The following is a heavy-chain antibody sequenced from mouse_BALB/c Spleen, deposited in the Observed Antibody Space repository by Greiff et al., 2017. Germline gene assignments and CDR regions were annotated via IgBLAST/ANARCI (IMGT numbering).Heavy chain of an antibody. V-gene: IGHV1S29*02. J-gene: IGHJ4*01. Sequence: VQLQQSGPELEKPGASVKISCKASGYSFTDYNMHWVKQSHGKSLEWIGYIYPYNGGTGYNQKFKSKATLTVDNSSSTAYMELRSLTSEDSAVYYCARVGNYYYYAMDYWGQGTSVTVSS. CDR1: GYSFTDYN. CDR2: IYPYNGGT. D-gene: IGHD2-1*01. CDR3: ARVGNYYYYAMDY.